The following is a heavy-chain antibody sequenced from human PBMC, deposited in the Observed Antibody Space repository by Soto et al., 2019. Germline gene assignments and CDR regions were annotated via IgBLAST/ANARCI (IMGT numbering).Heavy chain of an antibody. CDR2: IYSGGST. D-gene: IGHD5-18*01. Sequence: EVQLVESGGGLVQPGGSLRLSCAASGVTVSSNYMSWVRQAPGKGLEWVSVIYSGGSTYYADSVKGRFTISRDNSKNTMYLQMNSRRAGDTAVYYGARHGYNYGGGDLDYWGKGTLVTVSS. J-gene: IGHJ4*02. V-gene: IGHV3-66*04. CDR1: GVTVSSNY. CDR3: ARHGYNYGGGDLDY.